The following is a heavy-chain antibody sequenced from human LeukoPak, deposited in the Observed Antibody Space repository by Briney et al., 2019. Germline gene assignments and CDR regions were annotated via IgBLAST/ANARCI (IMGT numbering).Heavy chain of an antibody. CDR2: FDPEDGET. J-gene: IGHJ5*02. V-gene: IGHV1-24*01. Sequence: ASVKVSCKVSGYTLTELSMHWVRQAPGKGLEWMGGFDPEDGETIYAQKFQGRVTMTKDTSTDTAYMELSSLRSEDTAVYYCATSRPEYHYDILTGYHYRNWFDPWGQGTLVTVSS. CDR1: GYTLTELS. CDR3: ATSRPEYHYDILTGYHYRNWFDP. D-gene: IGHD3-9*01.